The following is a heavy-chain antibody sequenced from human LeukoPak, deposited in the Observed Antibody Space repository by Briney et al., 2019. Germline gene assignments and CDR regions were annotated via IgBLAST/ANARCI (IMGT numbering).Heavy chain of an antibody. CDR3: TRHYGWSNYN. Sequence: GGSLRLSCAASGFTFSADWMAWVRQAPGKGLEWEANIKQDGSEKYYVASVKGRFTISRDNSKNSLYLQMNSLRADDTAVYYCTRHYGWSNYNWGQGTLVTVSS. CDR2: IKQDGSEK. CDR1: GFTFSADW. J-gene: IGHJ4*02. D-gene: IGHD6-19*01. V-gene: IGHV3-7*01.